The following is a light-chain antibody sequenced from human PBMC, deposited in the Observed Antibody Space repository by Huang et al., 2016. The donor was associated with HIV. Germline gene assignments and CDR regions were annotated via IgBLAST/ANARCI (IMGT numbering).Light chain of an antibody. J-gene: IGKJ2*01. CDR1: QSVRTS. V-gene: IGKV3D-15*01. Sequence: EIVMTQSPATLSVSPGETATLSCRASQSVRTSLAWYQQRPGQAPRLLIYSASTRATGIPARFSGSGSGTEFTLTISSLQTEDFAVYYCQQYDDWPPYTFGQGTKLDI. CDR3: QQYDDWPPYT. CDR2: SAS.